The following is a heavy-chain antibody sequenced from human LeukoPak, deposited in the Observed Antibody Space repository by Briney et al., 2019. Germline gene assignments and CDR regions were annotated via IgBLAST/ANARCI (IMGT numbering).Heavy chain of an antibody. CDR2: IRYDGSNK. CDR1: GFTFSNYG. J-gene: IGHJ6*03. D-gene: IGHD3-10*01. V-gene: IGHV3-30*02. CDR3: AKAPMVRGVIEYYYYYMDV. Sequence: PGGSLILSCAASGFTFSNYGMHRVRQAPGKGLEWVTFIRYDGSNKYYADSVKGRFTISRDNSKNTLYLQMNSLRAEDTAVYYCAKAPMVRGVIEYYYYYMDVWGKGTTVTVSS.